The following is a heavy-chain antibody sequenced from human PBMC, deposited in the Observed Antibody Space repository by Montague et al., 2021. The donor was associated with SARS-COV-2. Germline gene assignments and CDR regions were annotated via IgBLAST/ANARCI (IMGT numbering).Heavy chain of an antibody. V-gene: IGHV6-1*01. CDR3: VRYGGWFYFDF. CDR2: TYYRSKWYS. D-gene: IGHD6-19*01. J-gene: IGHJ4*02. Sequence: CAISGDSVSSNSVAWSWIRQFPSRGLEWLGRTYYRSKWYSDYAPSVRGRLTVNPDASKNEFSLELNYVTPEDTAVYYCVRYGGWFYFDFWGQGTLVTVSS. CDR1: GDSVSSNSVA.